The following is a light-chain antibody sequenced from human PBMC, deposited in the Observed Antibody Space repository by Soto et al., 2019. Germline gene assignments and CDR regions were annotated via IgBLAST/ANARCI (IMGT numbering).Light chain of an antibody. Sequence: QSVLTQPPSASGTPGQRVTISCSGSSSNIGTNTVNWYQQLPGTAPKLLIYSDNQRPSGVPDRFSGAKSGTSASLASSGLQSEDEADYSCAAWDDSLNGVVFGGGTKLTV. CDR3: AAWDDSLNGVV. CDR1: SSNIGTNT. CDR2: SDN. V-gene: IGLV1-44*01. J-gene: IGLJ2*01.